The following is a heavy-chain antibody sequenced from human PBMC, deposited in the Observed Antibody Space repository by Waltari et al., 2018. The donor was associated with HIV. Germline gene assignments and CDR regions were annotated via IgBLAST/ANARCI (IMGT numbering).Heavy chain of an antibody. CDR3: ARGTTLGNGIFDS. V-gene: IGHV4-31*03. D-gene: IGHD3-16*01. CDR2: ISYSGNT. J-gene: IGHJ4*02. CDR1: GGSFSGRTYY. Sequence: QVQLQESGPGLVKTSQTLSLTCPVSGGSFSGRTYYWSWIRQRPGKGLEWVGYISYSGNTDYNPSLESRLTISVDSHKNHFSLRLSSMTAADTAVYYCARGTTLGNGIFDSWGQGTPVTVSS.